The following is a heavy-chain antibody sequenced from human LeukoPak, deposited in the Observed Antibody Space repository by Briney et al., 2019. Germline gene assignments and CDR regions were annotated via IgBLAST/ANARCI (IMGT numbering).Heavy chain of an antibody. CDR1: GYTFTGLC. J-gene: IGHJ4*02. CDR2: CDPEDGET. V-gene: IGHV1-24*01. CDR3: ATVSW. Sequence: ASVKASCKVSGYTFTGLCIHWVRQAPGKGLEWMGGCDPEDGETLYAQKFQGRVTMTEDTSTDTAYMELSSLRSEDTAVYYCATVSWWGQGTLVTVSS.